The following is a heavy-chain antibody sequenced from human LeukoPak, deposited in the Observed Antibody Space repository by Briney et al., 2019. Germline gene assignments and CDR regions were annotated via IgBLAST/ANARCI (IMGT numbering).Heavy chain of an antibody. J-gene: IGHJ4*02. CDR2: IYYDGGNK. Sequence: GTLSLTCAVSGGSISSSNWWSWVRQPPGKGLEWVAVIYYDGGNKYYADSMKGRFTISRDNAKNSLYLQMNGLRAEDTAVYYCARDRVVVVAAYFDYWGQGTLVTVSS. CDR3: ARDRVVVVAAYFDY. V-gene: IGHV3-7*03. D-gene: IGHD2-15*01. CDR1: GGSISSSNW.